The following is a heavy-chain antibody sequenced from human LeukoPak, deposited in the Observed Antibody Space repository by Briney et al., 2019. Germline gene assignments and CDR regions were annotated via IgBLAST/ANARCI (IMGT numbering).Heavy chain of an antibody. V-gene: IGHV4-39*07. D-gene: IGHD3-3*01. Sequence: TSETLSLTCTVSGSSISSSSYYWGWIRQPPGKGLEWIGEINHSGSTNYNPSLKSRVTISVDTSKNQFSLKLSSVTAADTAVYYCARGGGKRFLEWFHNPGYFDYWGQGTLVTVSS. CDR3: ARGGGKRFLEWFHNPGYFDY. CDR1: GSSISSSSYY. CDR2: INHSGST. J-gene: IGHJ4*02.